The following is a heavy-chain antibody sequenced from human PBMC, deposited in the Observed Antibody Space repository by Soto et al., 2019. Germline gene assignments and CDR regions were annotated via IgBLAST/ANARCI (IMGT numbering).Heavy chain of an antibody. CDR2: ISRSGTT. D-gene: IGHD3-10*01. J-gene: IGHJ5*02. V-gene: IGHV4-34*01. CDR1: GGYFNDNY. CDR3: ATSLWFGTQVEL. Sequence: QVQLQQWGAGLLKPSETLSLSCAVYGGYFNDNYYTWFRQPPGKGLEWIGEISRSGTTKYIPSLKSRASISFHTSKTQVSLKVTSVTAAETALYYCATSLWFGTQVELWGQGALVTVSS.